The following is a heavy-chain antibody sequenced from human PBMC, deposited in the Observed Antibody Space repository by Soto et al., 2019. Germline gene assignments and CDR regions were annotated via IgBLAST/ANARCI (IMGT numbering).Heavy chain of an antibody. D-gene: IGHD4-17*01. CDR2: VKSKTDGGTT. J-gene: IGHJ4*01. CDR3: TTDSYMTNIIVRFDY. CDR1: GFTFSSYS. Sequence: GGSLRLSCAASGFTFSSYSMSWVRQAPGKGLEWVGRVKSKTDGGTTDFAAPVKGRFAISRDDSKNMVYLEMNSLKTEDTAIYYCTTDSYMTNIIVRFDYWGHGTLVTVSS. V-gene: IGHV3-15*01.